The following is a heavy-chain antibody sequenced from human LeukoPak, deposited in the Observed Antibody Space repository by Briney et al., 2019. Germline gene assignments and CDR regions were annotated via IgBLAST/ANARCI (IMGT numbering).Heavy chain of an antibody. CDR3: AKSLYSNSGYYPYYFDY. CDR1: GITFSDYA. CDR2: IRSSGGST. V-gene: IGHV3-23*01. Sequence: GGSLRLSCSASGITFSDYAMSWVRQAPGKGPERVSSIRSSGGSTYYADSVKGRFTISRDNSKNTLYLQMNSLRAEDTAIYYCAKSLYSNSGYYPYYFDYWGQGALVTVSS. J-gene: IGHJ4*02. D-gene: IGHD3-22*01.